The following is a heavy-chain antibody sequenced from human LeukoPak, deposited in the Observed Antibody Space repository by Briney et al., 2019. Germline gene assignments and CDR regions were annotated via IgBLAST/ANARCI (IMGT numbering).Heavy chain of an antibody. CDR1: GFTSSSQA. CDR2: ITDSGTT. J-gene: IGHJ1*01. D-gene: IGHD2-15*01. CDR3: VKQTAMVGGYSHH. V-gene: IGHV3-23*01. Sequence: GGSQRLSCAAFGFTSSSQAMSWVRQAPGKGLEWLSGITDSGTTYYAASVKGGFTISRDDPKNTLYLQMNSLKADDTALYYCVKQTAMVGGYSHHWGQGTLGTVSS.